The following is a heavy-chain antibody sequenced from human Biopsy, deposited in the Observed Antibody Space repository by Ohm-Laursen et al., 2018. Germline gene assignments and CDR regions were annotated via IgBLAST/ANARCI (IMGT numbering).Heavy chain of an antibody. CDR2: IYYTGST. CDR1: GGSISSYY. D-gene: IGHD1-26*01. V-gene: IGHV4-59*08. CDR3: ARHAPSYSGSYWRYFDL. Sequence: GTLSLACTVSGGSISSYYWSWIRQPPGKGLEWIGYIYYTGSTNYNPSLKSRVTISVDTSMNHLSLRLTFVTAADTAVYYCARHAPSYSGSYWRYFDLWGRGTLVTVSS. J-gene: IGHJ2*01.